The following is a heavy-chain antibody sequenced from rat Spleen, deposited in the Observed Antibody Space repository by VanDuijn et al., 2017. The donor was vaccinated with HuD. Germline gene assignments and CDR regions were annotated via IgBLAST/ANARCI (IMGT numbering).Heavy chain of an antibody. J-gene: IGHJ2*01. CDR2: ISPSGGST. CDR1: GFIFRKYD. V-gene: IGHV5-25*01. CDR3: SSNNFDY. Sequence: EVQLVESGGGLVQPGRSLKISCTASGFIFRKYDMAWVRQAPTKGLEWVASISPSGGSTYYRDSVKGRFTISRDSAKSTLYLQMDSLRSEDTATYYCSSNNFDYWGQGVMVTVSS. D-gene: IGHD1-10*01.